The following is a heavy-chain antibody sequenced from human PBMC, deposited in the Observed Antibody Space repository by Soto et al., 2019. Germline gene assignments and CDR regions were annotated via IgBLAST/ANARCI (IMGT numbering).Heavy chain of an antibody. Sequence: QLQLQESGPGLVKPSETLSLTCTVSGGSISSSSYYWGWIRQPPGKGLEWIGSIYYSGSTYYNPSLKSRVTISVDTSKNQFSLKLSSVTAADTAVYYCAGRTVYYYYMDVWGKGTTVTVSS. CDR2: IYYSGST. CDR1: GGSISSSSYY. V-gene: IGHV4-39*01. D-gene: IGHD4-4*01. CDR3: AGRTVYYYYMDV. J-gene: IGHJ6*03.